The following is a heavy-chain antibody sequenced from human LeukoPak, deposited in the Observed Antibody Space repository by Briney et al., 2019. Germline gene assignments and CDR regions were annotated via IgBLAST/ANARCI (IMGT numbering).Heavy chain of an antibody. CDR1: GYTFTSYG. V-gene: IGHV1-18*01. CDR3: ARVHYYDSVFDY. Sequence: ASVKVSCKASGYTFTSYGISWVRQAPGQGLEWMGWISAYNGNTNYAQKLQGRVTMTTDTSTSTAYMELRSLRSDETAVYYCARVHYYDSVFDYWGQGTLVTVSS. CDR2: ISAYNGNT. D-gene: IGHD3-22*01. J-gene: IGHJ4*02.